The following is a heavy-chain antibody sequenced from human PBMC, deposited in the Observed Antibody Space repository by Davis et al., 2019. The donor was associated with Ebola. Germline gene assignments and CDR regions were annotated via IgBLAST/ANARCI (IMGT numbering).Heavy chain of an antibody. CDR1: GYTLTELS. Sequence: ASVKVSCKVSGYTLTELSMHWVRQAPGKGLEWMGGFDPEDGETIYAQKFQGRVTMTEDTSTDTAYMELSSLRSEDTAVYYCATGQVNPYYYYYYMDVWGKGTTVTVSS. CDR3: ATGQVNPYYYYYYMDV. J-gene: IGHJ6*03. D-gene: IGHD1-14*01. V-gene: IGHV1-24*01. CDR2: FDPEDGET.